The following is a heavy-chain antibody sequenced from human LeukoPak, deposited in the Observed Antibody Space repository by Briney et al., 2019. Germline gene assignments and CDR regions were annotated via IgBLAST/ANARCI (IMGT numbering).Heavy chain of an antibody. CDR2: ISGSGGIT. V-gene: IGHV3-23*01. Sequence: GGSLRLSCAASGFTFSNYAMSWVRQAPGKGLEWVSGISGSGGITYYADSVKGRFTISRDNAKNSLYLQMNSLRAEDTAVYYCARDAYSGYDWALDYWGQGTLVTVSS. D-gene: IGHD5-12*01. CDR1: GFTFSNYA. J-gene: IGHJ4*02. CDR3: ARDAYSGYDWALDY.